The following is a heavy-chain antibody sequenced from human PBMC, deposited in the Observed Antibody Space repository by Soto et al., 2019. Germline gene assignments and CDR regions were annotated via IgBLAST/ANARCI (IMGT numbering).Heavy chain of an antibody. J-gene: IGHJ4*02. V-gene: IGHV3-53*02. D-gene: IGHD2-2*02. CDR3: ATYTSLDY. CDR2: IYNGGST. CDR1: GFTVSNNY. Sequence: EVHLVETGGGLIQPGGSLRLSCAASGFTVSNNYMSWVRQAPGKGLEWVSLIYNGGSTFYADSVKGRFTISRDNSKNTLFLQMNSLRAEDTAVYFCATYTSLDYWGQGTLVTVSS.